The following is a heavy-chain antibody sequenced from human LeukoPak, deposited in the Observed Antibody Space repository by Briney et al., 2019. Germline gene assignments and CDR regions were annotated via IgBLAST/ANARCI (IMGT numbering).Heavy chain of an antibody. CDR2: ISNGGDAT. V-gene: IGHV3-23*01. CDR3: AKAPPYKKYFDY. CDR1: GFTFSNYA. D-gene: IGHD1-1*01. J-gene: IGHJ4*02. Sequence: GGSLRLSCAASGFTFSNYAMSWARQAPGKGLEWVSTISNGGDATYYADSVKGRFTISRDNSKNTLYLQMNSLRAEDTAVYYCAKAPPYKKYFDYWGQGTLVTVSS.